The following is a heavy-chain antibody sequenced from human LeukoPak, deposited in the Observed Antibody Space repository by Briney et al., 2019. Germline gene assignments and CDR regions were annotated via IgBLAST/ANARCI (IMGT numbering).Heavy chain of an antibody. V-gene: IGHV3-23*01. Sequence: GSLTLSCTASGFTLSNYSMSWVRQAPGKGLEWVLVIGGSGGSTYYADSVKGRFTISDDNSKNTLYVQRNSLRVEDTAVYYCAKGPQVGSGYHPDYWGQGTLVTVSS. J-gene: IGHJ4*02. D-gene: IGHD3-22*01. CDR3: AKGPQVGSGYHPDY. CDR1: GFTLSNYS. CDR2: IGGSGGST.